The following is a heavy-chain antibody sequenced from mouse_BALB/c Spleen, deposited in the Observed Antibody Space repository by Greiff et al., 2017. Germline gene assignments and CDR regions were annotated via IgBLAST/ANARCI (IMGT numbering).Heavy chain of an antibody. J-gene: IGHJ3*01. V-gene: IGHV5-12-1*01. Sequence: EVKLMESGGGLVQPGGSLKLSCAASGFAFSSYDMSWVRQTPEKRLEWVAYISSGGGSTYYPDTVKGRFTISRDNAKNTLYLQMSSLKSEDTAMYYCARGGVVPFAYWGQGTLVTVSA. CDR3: ARGGVVPFAY. CDR1: GFAFSSYD. CDR2: ISSGGGST. D-gene: IGHD1-1*01.